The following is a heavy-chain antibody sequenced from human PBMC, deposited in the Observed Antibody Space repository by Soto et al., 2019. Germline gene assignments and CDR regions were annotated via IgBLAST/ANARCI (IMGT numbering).Heavy chain of an antibody. D-gene: IGHD3-10*01. J-gene: IGHJ4*02. V-gene: IGHV4-34*01. CDR2: INHSGST. CDR3: ARAVWFPDYYGSGSYYGPNRKFDY. Sequence: SETLSLTCAVYGGSFSGYYWSWIRQPPGKGLEWIGEINHSGSTNYNPSLKSRVTISVDTSKNQFSLKLSSVTAADTAVYYCARAVWFPDYYGSGSYYGPNRKFDYWGQGTLVTVSS. CDR1: GGSFSGYY.